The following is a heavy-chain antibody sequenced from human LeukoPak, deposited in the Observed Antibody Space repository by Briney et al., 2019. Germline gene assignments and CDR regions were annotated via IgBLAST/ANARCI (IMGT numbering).Heavy chain of an antibody. CDR1: GGSVSSSSYY. V-gene: IGHV4-39*01. CDR2: IYYSGST. D-gene: IGHD3-22*01. Sequence: SETLSLTCTVSGGSVSSSSYYWGWIRQPPGKGLEWIGSIYYSGSTYYNPSLKSRVTISVDTSKKQFSLKLSSVTAADTAVYYCARHYESLVINYYYYYMDVWGKGTTVTISS. J-gene: IGHJ6*03. CDR3: ARHYESLVINYYYYYMDV.